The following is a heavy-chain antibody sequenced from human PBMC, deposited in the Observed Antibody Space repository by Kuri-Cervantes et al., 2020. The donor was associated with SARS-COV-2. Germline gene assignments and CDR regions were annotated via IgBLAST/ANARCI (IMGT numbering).Heavy chain of an antibody. CDR3: ARQGGYSSPSLDY. CDR2: IYYSGST. V-gene: IGHV4-39*01. D-gene: IGHD6-6*01. CDR1: GGSISSSSYY. J-gene: IGHJ4*02. Sequence: GSLRLSCTVSGGSISSSSYYWGWIRQPPGKGLEWIGSIYYSGSTYYNPSLKSRVTISVDTSKNQFSLKLSSVTAADTAVYYCARQGGYSSPSLDYWGQGTLVTVSS.